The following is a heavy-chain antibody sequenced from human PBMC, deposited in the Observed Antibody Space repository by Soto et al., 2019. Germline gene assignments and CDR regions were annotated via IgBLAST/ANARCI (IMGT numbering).Heavy chain of an antibody. CDR2: IIPILGIA. CDR3: ARDVVSRYDILTGYYYNWFDP. Sequence: SVKVSCKASGGTFSSYTISWVRQAPGQGLEWMGRIIPILGIANYAQKFQGRVTITTDKSTSTAYMELSSLRSEDTAVYYCARDVVSRYDILTGYYYNWFDPWGQGTLVTVSS. CDR1: GGTFSSYT. V-gene: IGHV1-69*04. D-gene: IGHD3-9*01. J-gene: IGHJ5*02.